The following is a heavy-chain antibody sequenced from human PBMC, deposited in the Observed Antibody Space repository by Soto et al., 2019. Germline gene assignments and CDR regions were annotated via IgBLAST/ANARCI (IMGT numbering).Heavy chain of an antibody. CDR1: GGSFSGYY. V-gene: IGHV4-34*06. J-gene: IGHJ6*02. D-gene: IGHD1-1*01. CDR2: INHSGST. CDR3: TTQGFGFLHGLVDV. Sequence: SETRSLTCAVYGGSFSGYYWTWIRQPPGTGLEWIGEINHSGSTNYNPSLKSRVTISVDTSKNQFSLNLASVTAADTAVYYCTTQGFGFLHGLVDVWGQGTTVTVSS.